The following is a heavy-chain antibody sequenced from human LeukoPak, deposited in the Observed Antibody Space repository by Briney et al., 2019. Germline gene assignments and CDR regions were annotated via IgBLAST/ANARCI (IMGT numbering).Heavy chain of an antibody. CDR1: GYSFTNYW. V-gene: IGHV5-51*01. J-gene: IGHJ6*02. Sequence: GESLKISCKGSGYSFTNYWIAWVRQMPGKGLEWMGIVYPGNFDTRYSPSFQGQVTIAADKSISTAYLQWSSLKASDTAMYFCARRPWNSVIYNNYYGMDVWGQGTTVTVSS. CDR3: ARRPWNSVIYNNYYGMDV. D-gene: IGHD3-10*01. CDR2: VYPGNFDT.